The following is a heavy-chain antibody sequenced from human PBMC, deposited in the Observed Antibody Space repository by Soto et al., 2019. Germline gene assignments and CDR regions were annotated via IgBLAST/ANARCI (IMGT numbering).Heavy chain of an antibody. Sequence: QVQLVQSGAEVKKPGSSVKVSCKASGGTFSSYAISWVRQAPGQGLEWMGGIIPISGTANYAQKFQGRVTITADESTSTAYMELSSLRSEDTAVYYCARSQGSSTSLEIYYYYYYSMDVWGQGTKVTVSS. CDR3: ARSQGSSTSLEIYYYYYYSMDV. D-gene: IGHD2-2*01. CDR1: GGTFSSYA. J-gene: IGHJ6*02. V-gene: IGHV1-69*01. CDR2: IIPISGTA.